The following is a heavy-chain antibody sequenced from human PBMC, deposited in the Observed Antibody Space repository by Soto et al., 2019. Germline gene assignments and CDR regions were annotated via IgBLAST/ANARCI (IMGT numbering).Heavy chain of an antibody. V-gene: IGHV3-23*01. CDR2: VSGGGGNT. J-gene: IGHJ4*02. Sequence: EVQLLESGGGLVQPGGSLRLSCAASGFTFSSYAMNWVRQAQGKGLEWVSAVSGGGGNTYYADSVKGRFTISRDNSKNTLYLQMNSLRAEDTALYYCAKDPFTSAWFSFFDYWGQGTMVTVSS. D-gene: IGHD6-19*01. CDR1: GFTFSSYA. CDR3: AKDPFTSAWFSFFDY.